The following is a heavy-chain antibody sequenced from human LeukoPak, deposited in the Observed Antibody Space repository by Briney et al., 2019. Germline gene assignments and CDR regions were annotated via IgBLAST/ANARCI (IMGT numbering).Heavy chain of an antibody. CDR1: GFTFSNYG. CDR3: ARDLRRGYSSSWYYFDY. CDR2: ISGSGGNT. J-gene: IGHJ4*02. Sequence: GGSLRLSCAASGFTFSNYGMSWVRQAPGKGLEWVSAISGSGGNTYYADSVKGRFTISRDNSKNTLYLQMNSLRAEDTAVYYCARDLRRGYSSSWYYFDYWGQGTLVTVSS. V-gene: IGHV3-23*01. D-gene: IGHD6-13*01.